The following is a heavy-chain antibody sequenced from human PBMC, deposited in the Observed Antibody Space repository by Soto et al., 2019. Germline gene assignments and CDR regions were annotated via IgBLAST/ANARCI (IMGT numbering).Heavy chain of an antibody. V-gene: IGHV3-30*18. CDR1: GFTFSSYG. D-gene: IGHD3-3*01. Sequence: QVQLVESGGGVVQPGRSLRLSCAASGFTFSSYGMHWVRQAPGKGLEWVAVISYDGSNKYYADSVKGRFTISRDNSKNTLYLQMNSLRAEDTAVYYCAKTLYYDFWSGPYYYYGMDVWGQGTTVTDSS. J-gene: IGHJ6*02. CDR2: ISYDGSNK. CDR3: AKTLYYDFWSGPYYYYGMDV.